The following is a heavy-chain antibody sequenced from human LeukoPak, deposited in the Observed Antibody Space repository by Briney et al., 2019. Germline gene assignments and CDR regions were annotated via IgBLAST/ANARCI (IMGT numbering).Heavy chain of an antibody. J-gene: IGHJ4*02. V-gene: IGHV3-23*01. CDR1: GFTFSSYG. CDR2: ISGSGGST. Sequence: GGSLRLSCAASGFTFSSYGMSWVRQAPGKGLEWVSAISGSGGSTYYADSVKGRFTISRDNSKNTLYLQMNGLRAEDTAIYYCAKDWDSIVVVPAALPLDYWGQGTLVTVSS. CDR3: AKDWDSIVVVPAALPLDY. D-gene: IGHD2-2*01.